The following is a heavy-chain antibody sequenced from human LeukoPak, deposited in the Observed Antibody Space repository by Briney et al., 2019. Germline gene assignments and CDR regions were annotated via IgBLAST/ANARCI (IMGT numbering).Heavy chain of an antibody. Sequence: SETLSLTCTVSGGSVSSGSYYWSWIRQPPGKGLEWIGYIYYSGSTNYNPSLKSRVTIPVDTSKNQFSLKLSSVTAADTAVYYCARDPMAYAFDIWGQGTMVTVSS. D-gene: IGHD3-10*01. CDR1: GGSVSSGSYY. V-gene: IGHV4-61*01. J-gene: IGHJ3*02. CDR2: IYYSGST. CDR3: ARDPMAYAFDI.